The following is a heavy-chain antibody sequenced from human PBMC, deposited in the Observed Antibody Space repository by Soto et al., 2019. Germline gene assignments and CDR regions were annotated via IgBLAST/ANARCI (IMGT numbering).Heavy chain of an antibody. CDR2: INAGNGNT. D-gene: IGHD2-2*01. V-gene: IGHV1-3*01. CDR1: GYTFTSYA. Sequence: QVQLVQSGAEVKKPGASVKVSCKASGYTFTSYAMHWVRQAPGQRLEWMGWINAGNGNTKYSQKFQGRVTITRDTSASTAYMELSSLRSEDTAVYYCAREGIVVPAAMHKYWYFDLWGRGTLVTVSS. CDR3: AREGIVVPAAMHKYWYFDL. J-gene: IGHJ2*01.